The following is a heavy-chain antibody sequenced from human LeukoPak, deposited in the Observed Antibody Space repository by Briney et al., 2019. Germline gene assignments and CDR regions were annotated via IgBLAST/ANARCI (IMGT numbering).Heavy chain of an antibody. V-gene: IGHV4-31*11. J-gene: IGHJ4*02. Sequence: ASETLSLTCAVYGGSFSGYYWSWIRQHPGKGLEWIGYIYYSGSTYYNPSLKSRLTISVDTSRNQFSLKLSSVTAADTAVYYCARDLAAAGSDYFDYWGQGTLVTVSS. CDR3: ARDLAAAGSDYFDY. CDR2: IYYSGST. D-gene: IGHD6-13*01. CDR1: GGSFSGYY.